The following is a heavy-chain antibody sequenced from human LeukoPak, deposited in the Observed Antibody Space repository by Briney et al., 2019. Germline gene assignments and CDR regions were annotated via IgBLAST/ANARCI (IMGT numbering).Heavy chain of an antibody. Sequence: SETLSLSCALYGGSFSGYYWSWIRQPPGKGVEWIGEINHSGSTKYNTSLKSRVTISVDPSKNQFSRKLSSVTAAHTAVYYCARGRRSLVVVRAAAGFGPWGQGTLVTVSS. CDR2: INHSGST. V-gene: IGHV4-34*01. CDR1: GGSFSGYY. J-gene: IGHJ5*02. D-gene: IGHD2-2*01. CDR3: ARGRRSLVVVRAAAGFGP.